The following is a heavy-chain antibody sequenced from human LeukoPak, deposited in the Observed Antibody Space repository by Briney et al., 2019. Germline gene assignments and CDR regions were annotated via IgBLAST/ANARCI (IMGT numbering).Heavy chain of an antibody. Sequence: TLSLTCTVSGGSISSGDYYWSWIRQPAGKGLEWIGRIYISGSTHYNPSLKSRATISLDRSKDHFSLNLNSLTAADTAIYYCARTMPVAGIGSFQLWGQGTLVTVSS. CDR2: IYISGST. J-gene: IGHJ1*01. D-gene: IGHD6-13*01. V-gene: IGHV4-61*02. CDR3: ARTMPVAGIGSFQL. CDR1: GGSISSGDYY.